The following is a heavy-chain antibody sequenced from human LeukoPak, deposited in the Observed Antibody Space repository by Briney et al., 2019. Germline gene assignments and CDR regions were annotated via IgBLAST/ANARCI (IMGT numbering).Heavy chain of an antibody. CDR3: ARSTKRSLRGSDY. V-gene: IGHV4-4*07. CDR2: IYYSGST. D-gene: IGHD2-2*01. Sequence: SETLSPTCTVSGGSISSDYWTWIRQPAGKGLEWIGRIYYSGSTNYNPSLKSRVTISVDTSKNQFSLKLSSVTAADTAVYYCARSTKRSLRGSDYWGQGTLVTVSS. CDR1: GGSISSDY. J-gene: IGHJ4*02.